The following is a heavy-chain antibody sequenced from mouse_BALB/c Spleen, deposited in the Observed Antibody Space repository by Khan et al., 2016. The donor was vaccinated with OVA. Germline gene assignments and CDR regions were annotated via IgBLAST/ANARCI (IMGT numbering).Heavy chain of an antibody. CDR1: GFTFSTYT. V-gene: IGHV5-6-4*01. CDR3: TGDMIMRAGYFDY. CDR2: ISSGGSYT. Sequence: EVELVESGGGLVKPGGSLKLSCAASGFTFSTYTMSLVRQTPEKRLEWVATISSGGSYTYYPDSVKGRFTISRDNAMNTLNLQMSSLKSEDTAMYYWTGDMIMRAGYFDYWGQGTTLTVSA. D-gene: IGHD2-3*01. J-gene: IGHJ2*01.